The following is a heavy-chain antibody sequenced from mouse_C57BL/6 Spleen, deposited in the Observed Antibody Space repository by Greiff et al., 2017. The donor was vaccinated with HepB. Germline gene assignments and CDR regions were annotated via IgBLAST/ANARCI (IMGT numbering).Heavy chain of an antibody. CDR3: TRGGGYYAMDD. J-gene: IGHJ4*01. V-gene: IGHV5-9-1*02. CDR2: ISSGGDYI. CDR1: GFTFSSYA. Sequence: EVMLVESGEGLVKPGGSLKLSCAASGFTFSSYAMSWVRQTPEKRLEWVAYISSGGDYIYYADTVKGRFTISRDNARNTLYLQMSSLKSEDTAMYYCTRGGGYYAMDDWGQGTSVTVAS.